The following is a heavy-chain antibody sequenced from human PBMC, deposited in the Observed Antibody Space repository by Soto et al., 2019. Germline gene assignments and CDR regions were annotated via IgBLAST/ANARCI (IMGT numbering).Heavy chain of an antibody. V-gene: IGHV1-69*01. CDR3: ARDGYNSHYFDY. D-gene: IGHD5-12*01. CDR1: GGTFSSYA. Sequence: SVKGSCKASGGTFSSYAISWVRQAHGQGLEWMGGIIPIFGTANYAQKFQGRVTITADESTSTAYMELSSLRSEDTAVYYCARDGYNSHYFDYWGQGTLVTVFS. CDR2: IIPIFGTA. J-gene: IGHJ4*02.